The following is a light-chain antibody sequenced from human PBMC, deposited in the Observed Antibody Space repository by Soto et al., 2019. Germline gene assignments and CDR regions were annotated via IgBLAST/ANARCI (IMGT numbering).Light chain of an antibody. J-gene: IGKJ1*01. CDR2: GAS. V-gene: IGKV3-15*01. CDR3: HQYNDWPPKRT. Sequence: EIVMTQSPVTLSVSPGERATLSCRASQTISTKLAWYQQKPGQAPRLLIYGASTRATGVPARFSGNGSGTEFTITISIVQSEDFAVYYCHQYNDWPPKRTFGQGTKVDVK. CDR1: QTISTK.